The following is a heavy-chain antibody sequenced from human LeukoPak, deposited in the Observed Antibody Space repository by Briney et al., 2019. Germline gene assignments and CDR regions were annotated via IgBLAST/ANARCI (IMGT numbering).Heavy chain of an antibody. CDR2: ISWDGGIT. J-gene: IGHJ4*02. CDR3: AKDSNTGGYSFGS. D-gene: IGHD5-12*01. Sequence: GGSLRLSCAAPGFTFHHYSMHWVRQPPGKGLEWVSLISWDGGITYYADSVRGRFTISRDNSKNSLSLEMNSLRTEDTALYYCAKDSNTGGYSFGSWGQGTLVTVTS. V-gene: IGHV3-43*01. CDR1: GFTFHHYS.